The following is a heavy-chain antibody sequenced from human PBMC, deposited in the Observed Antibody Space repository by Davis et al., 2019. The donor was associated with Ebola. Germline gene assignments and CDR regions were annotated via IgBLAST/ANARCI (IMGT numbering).Heavy chain of an antibody. CDR2: IHDSGRT. CDR1: GGSTSRYY. J-gene: IGHJ6*02. V-gene: IGHV4-59*01. Sequence: MPSETLSLTCTVSGGSTSRYYWSWIRQPPGKGLEWIAYIHDSGRTNYNPSLKSRVTISVDTSKNQFSLKLSSVTTADTAVYYCAAEYYYYGMDVWGQGTTVTVSS. CDR3: AAEYYYYGMDV.